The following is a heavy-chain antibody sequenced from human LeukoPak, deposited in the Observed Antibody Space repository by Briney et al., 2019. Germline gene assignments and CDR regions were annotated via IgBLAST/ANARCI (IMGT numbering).Heavy chain of an antibody. CDR1: GYTFTSYY. Sequence: ASVKVSCKASGYTFTSYYMHWVRQAPGQGLEWMGIINPSGGSTSYAQKFQGRVTMTRDTSTSTVYMELSSLRSEDTAVYYCARERSYYGDYGMTYYMDVWGKGTTVTVSS. D-gene: IGHD4-17*01. V-gene: IGHV1-46*01. CDR3: ARERSYYGDYGMTYYMDV. CDR2: INPSGGST. J-gene: IGHJ6*03.